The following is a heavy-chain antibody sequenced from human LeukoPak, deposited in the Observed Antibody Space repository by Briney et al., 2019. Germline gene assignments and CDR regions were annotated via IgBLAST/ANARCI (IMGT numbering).Heavy chain of an antibody. CDR1: GYSFTNYG. CDR2: ISGYNDNP. Sequence: ASVKVSCKASGYSFTNYGISWVRQAPGQGLEWMGWISGYNDNPKYAQKLQGRVTMTTDTSTSTAYMELRSLTSDDTAVYYCARVRYQLLEYFDYWGQETLVPVSS. J-gene: IGHJ4*02. D-gene: IGHD2-2*01. CDR3: ARVRYQLLEYFDY. V-gene: IGHV1-18*01.